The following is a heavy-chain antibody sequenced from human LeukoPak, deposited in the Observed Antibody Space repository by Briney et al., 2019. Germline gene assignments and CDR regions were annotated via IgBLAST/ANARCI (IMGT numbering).Heavy chain of an antibody. J-gene: IGHJ4*02. CDR2: ISAYNGNT. V-gene: IGHV1-18*01. Sequence: ASVKVSCKASGGTFSSYAISWVRQAPGQGLEWMGWISAYNGNTNYAQKLQGRVTMTTGTSTSTAYMELRSLRSDDTAVYYCARAIRGYSGYDRVLGYWGQGTLVTVSS. D-gene: IGHD5-12*01. CDR1: GGTFSSYA. CDR3: ARAIRGYSGYDRVLGY.